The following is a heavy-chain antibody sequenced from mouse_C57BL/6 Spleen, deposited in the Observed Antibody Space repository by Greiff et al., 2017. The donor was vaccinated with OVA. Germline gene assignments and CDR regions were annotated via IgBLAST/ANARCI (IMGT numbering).Heavy chain of an antibody. J-gene: IGHJ1*03. CDR2: IDPSDSYT. V-gene: IGHV1-69*01. CDR1: GYTFTSYW. D-gene: IGHD1-1*01. Sequence: QVQLQQPGAELVMPGASVKLSCKASGYTFTSYWMHWVKQRPGQGLEWIGEIDPSDSYTNYNQKFKGKSTLTVDQSSSTAYMQLSSLTSEDSAVYYCTITTVQGDFDVGGTGTTVTVSS. CDR3: TITTVQGDFDV.